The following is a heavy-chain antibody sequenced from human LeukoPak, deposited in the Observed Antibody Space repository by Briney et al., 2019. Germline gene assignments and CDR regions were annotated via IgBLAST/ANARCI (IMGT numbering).Heavy chain of an antibody. CDR1: DGSMNSNNYF. V-gene: IGHV4-39*01. CDR2: IYYSGST. J-gene: IGHJ1*01. D-gene: IGHD2-8*01. Sequence: PSETLSLTCSVSDGSMNSNNYFWRWIRQPPGKGLEGIGTIYYSGSTYYNPSLKSRVTISVDTSKNQFSLRLSSVTAADTALYCCSRHQRLRQWRLQGGQATLVTVPS. CDR3: SRHQRLRQWRLQ.